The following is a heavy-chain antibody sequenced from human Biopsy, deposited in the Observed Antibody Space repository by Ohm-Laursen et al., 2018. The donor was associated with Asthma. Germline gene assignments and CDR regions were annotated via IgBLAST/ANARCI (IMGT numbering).Heavy chain of an antibody. CDR1: GFSFGDYW. Sequence: RLSCTASGFSFGDYWMSWVRQVPGKGLEWVANIKHDGTERNHVDSLKGRFTIPRDNAKNSLYLQMNSLRAEDTAVYYCARTFHFWSPYHAEHYQLWGQGTLVTVSS. D-gene: IGHD3-3*02. J-gene: IGHJ1*01. CDR2: IKHDGTER. V-gene: IGHV3-7*01. CDR3: ARTFHFWSPYHAEHYQL.